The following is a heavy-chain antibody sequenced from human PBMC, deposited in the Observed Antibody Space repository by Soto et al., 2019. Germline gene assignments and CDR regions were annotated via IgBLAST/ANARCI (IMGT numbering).Heavy chain of an antibody. CDR3: ASDVEQWLGDI. V-gene: IGHV1-3*01. CDR1: GYTFTSYA. Sequence: VASVKVSCKASGYTFTSYAMHWVRQAPGQRLEWMGWINAGNGNTKYSQKFQGRVTITRDTSASTAYMELSSLRSEDTAVYYCASDVEQWLGDIWGQGTIVPVSS. D-gene: IGHD6-19*01. CDR2: INAGNGNT. J-gene: IGHJ3*02.